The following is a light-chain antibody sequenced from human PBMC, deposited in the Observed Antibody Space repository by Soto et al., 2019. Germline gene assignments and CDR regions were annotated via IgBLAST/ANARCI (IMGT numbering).Light chain of an antibody. V-gene: IGKV3-11*01. J-gene: IGKJ5*01. CDR2: ATS. CDR3: QQRYNWPVT. CDR1: QSITNY. Sequence: IVLTQSPATLSLSPGEGATLSCRASQSITNYVGWYQQKPGQAPRLLIYATSNRATGIPARFSGSGSGTDFTLTISSLEPEDFSVYYCQQRYNWPVTFAQGTRLEI.